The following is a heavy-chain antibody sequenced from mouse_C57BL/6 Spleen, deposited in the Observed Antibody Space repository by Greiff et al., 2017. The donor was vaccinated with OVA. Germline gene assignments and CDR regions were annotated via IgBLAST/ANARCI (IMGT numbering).Heavy chain of an antibody. Sequence: QVQLQQPGAELVRPGSSVKLSCKASGYTFTSYWMHWVKQRPIQGLEWIGNIDPSDSETHYNQKFKDKATLTVDKSSSTAYMQLSSLTSEDSAVYYCARIRTRSWYFDVWGTGTTVTVSS. CDR2: IDPSDSET. J-gene: IGHJ1*03. CDR1: GYTFTSYW. CDR3: ARIRTRSWYFDV. V-gene: IGHV1-52*01.